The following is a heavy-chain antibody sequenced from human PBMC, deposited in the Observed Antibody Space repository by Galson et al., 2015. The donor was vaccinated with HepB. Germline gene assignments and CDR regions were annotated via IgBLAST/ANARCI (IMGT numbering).Heavy chain of an antibody. CDR1: GFTFSMYS. D-gene: IGHD1-1*01. CDR3: ARGASKRYYYYYYYMDV. CDR2: ISGSGSII. V-gene: IGHV3-11*01. J-gene: IGHJ6*03. Sequence: SLRLSCAASGFTFSMYSMNWVRQPPGKGLEWVSYISGSGSIIHYADSVKGRFTMSRDNAENSLYLQINSLRAEDTAVYYCARGASKRYYYYYYYMDVWGKGTTVTVSS.